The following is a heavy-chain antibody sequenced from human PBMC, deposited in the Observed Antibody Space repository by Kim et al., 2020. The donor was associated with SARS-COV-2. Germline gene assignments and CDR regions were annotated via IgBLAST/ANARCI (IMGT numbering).Heavy chain of an antibody. CDR1: GFTFSSYA. D-gene: IGHD3-22*01. V-gene: IGHV3-23*01. J-gene: IGHJ4*02. CDR3: AKEARYYYDSSGPFVY. CDR2: ISGSGGST. Sequence: GGSLRLSCAASGFTFSSYAMRWVRQAPGKGLEWVSAISGSGGSTYYADSVKGRFTISRDNSKNTLYLQMNSLRAEDTAVYYCAKEARYYYDSSGPFVYWGQGTLVTVSS.